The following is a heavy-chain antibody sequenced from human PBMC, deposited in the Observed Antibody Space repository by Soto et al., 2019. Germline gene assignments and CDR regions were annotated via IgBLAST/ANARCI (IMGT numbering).Heavy chain of an antibody. CDR3: AKARYSYAQTGYYYASSGYYYAY. D-gene: IGHD3-22*01. Sequence: PGKGLEWVSAISGSGGSTYYADSVKGRFTISRDNSKNTLYLQMNSLRAEDTAVYYCAKARYSYAQTGYYYASSGYYYAYWGQGTLVTVSS. J-gene: IGHJ4*02. CDR2: ISGSGGST. V-gene: IGHV3-23*01.